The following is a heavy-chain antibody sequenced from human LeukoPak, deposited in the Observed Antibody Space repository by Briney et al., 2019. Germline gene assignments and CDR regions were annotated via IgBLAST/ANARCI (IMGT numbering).Heavy chain of an antibody. CDR1: GGPITSGGHY. V-gene: IGHV4-31*03. D-gene: IGHD6-13*01. CDR3: ARADISAAGLNWTNFFDP. Sequence: SETLSLTCTVSGGPITSGGHYWSWVSQPPGKGLECIGDIYYTGNTNYNPSLKSRVTISIDTSKNQFSLKLSSVTAADTAVYYCARADISAAGLNWTNFFDPWGQGTLVTVSS. CDR2: IYYTGNT. J-gene: IGHJ5*02.